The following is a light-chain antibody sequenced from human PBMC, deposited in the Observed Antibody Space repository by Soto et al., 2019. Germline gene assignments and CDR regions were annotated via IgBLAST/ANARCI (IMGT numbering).Light chain of an antibody. CDR2: LNSDGSH. Sequence: QSVLTQSPSASASLGASVKLTCTLSSGHSTYAIAWHQQQPEKGPQYSMQLNSDGSHSKGDGIPDRFSGSSSGAERHLTLSSLPSEDEADYYCQTWGTAIHDVVFGGGTKLTVL. J-gene: IGLJ2*01. CDR3: QTWGTAIHDVV. V-gene: IGLV4-69*01. CDR1: SGHSTYA.